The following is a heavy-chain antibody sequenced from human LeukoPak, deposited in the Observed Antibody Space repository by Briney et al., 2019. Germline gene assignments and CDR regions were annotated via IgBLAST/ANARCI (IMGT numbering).Heavy chain of an antibody. CDR3: ARSSGSLFDY. D-gene: IGHD1-26*01. Sequence: SETLSLTCTVSGYSISSGYYWGWIRQPPGKGLEWIGNFYHSGSTYYNPSLKSRVTMSVDTSKNQFSLKLSSVTAADTVVYYCARSSGSLFDYWGQGTLVTVSS. CDR2: FYHSGST. J-gene: IGHJ4*02. V-gene: IGHV4-38-2*02. CDR1: GYSISSGYY.